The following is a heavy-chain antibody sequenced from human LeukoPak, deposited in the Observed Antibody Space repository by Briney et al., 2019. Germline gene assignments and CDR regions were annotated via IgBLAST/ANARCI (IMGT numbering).Heavy chain of an antibody. CDR1: GFTFSSYE. Sequence: PGGSLRLSCAASGFTFSSYEMNWVRQAPGKGLEWVSYISSSGSTIYYADSVKGRFTISRDNAKNSLYLQMNSLRAEDTAVYYCARGPLPWFDPWGQGTLVTVSS. CDR2: ISSSGSTI. J-gene: IGHJ5*02. V-gene: IGHV3-48*03. CDR3: ARGPLPWFDP.